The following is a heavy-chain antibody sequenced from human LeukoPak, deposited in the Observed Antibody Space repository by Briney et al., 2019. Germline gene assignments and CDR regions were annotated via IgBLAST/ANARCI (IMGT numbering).Heavy chain of an antibody. CDR3: ARGRYGSGSYYTLNWTAA. CDR1: GGSISSSSYY. D-gene: IGHD3-10*01. J-gene: IGHJ5*02. V-gene: IGHV4-39*07. Sequence: SETLSLTCTVSGGSISSSSYYWSWIRQPPGKGLEWIGEINHSGSTNYNPSLKSRVTISVDTSKNQFSLKLSSVTAADTAVYYCARGRYGSGSYYTLNWTAAWGQGTLVTVSS. CDR2: INHSGST.